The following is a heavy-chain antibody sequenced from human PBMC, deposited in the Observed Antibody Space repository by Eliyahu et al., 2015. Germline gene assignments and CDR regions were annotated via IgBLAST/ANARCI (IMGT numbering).Heavy chain of an antibody. CDR3: AKDPRSGVVPAAVPDYYYYYGMDV. CDR2: IRYDGSNK. V-gene: IGHV3-30*02. Sequence: QVQLVESGGGVVQPGGSLRLSWAASGFTFSXYGXXWVRPXPGKGLEWVAFIRYDGSNKYYADSVKGRFTISRDNSKNTLYLQMNSLRAEDTAVYYCAKDPRSGVVPAAVPDYYYYYGMDVWGQGTTVTVSS. CDR1: GFTFSXYG. J-gene: IGHJ6*02. D-gene: IGHD2-2*01.